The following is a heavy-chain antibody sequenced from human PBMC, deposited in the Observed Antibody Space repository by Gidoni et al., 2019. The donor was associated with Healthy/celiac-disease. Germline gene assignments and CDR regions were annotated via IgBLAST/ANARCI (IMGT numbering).Heavy chain of an antibody. V-gene: IGHV4-59*01. CDR1: GGSISSYY. D-gene: IGHD4-17*01. Sequence: QVQLQESGPGLVKPSETLSLTCTVSGGSISSYYWSWIRQPPGKGLEWIGYIYYSGSTNYNPALKRRVTISVDTSKNQFSLKLSSVTAADTAVYYCARRNTVTAYYFDYWGQGTLVTVSS. CDR3: ARRNTVTAYYFDY. CDR2: IYYSGST. J-gene: IGHJ4*02.